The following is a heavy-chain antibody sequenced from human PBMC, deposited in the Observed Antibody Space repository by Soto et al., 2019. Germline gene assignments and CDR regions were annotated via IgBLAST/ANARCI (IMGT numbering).Heavy chain of an antibody. J-gene: IGHJ3*02. D-gene: IGHD3-9*01. Sequence: QLQLQESGPGLVKPSETLSLTCTVSGGSISSSSYYWGWIRQPPGKGLEWIGSIYYSGSTYYNPSLKSRVTISVDTAKNKFSRKLSSVTAADTAVYYCETHLYDILTGYYTDAFDIWGQGTMVTVSS. V-gene: IGHV4-39*01. CDR1: GGSISSSSYY. CDR2: IYYSGST. CDR3: ETHLYDILTGYYTDAFDI.